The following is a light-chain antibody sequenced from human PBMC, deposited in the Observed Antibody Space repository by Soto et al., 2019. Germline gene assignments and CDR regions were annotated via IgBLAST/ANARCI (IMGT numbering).Light chain of an antibody. CDR3: QQYSSSPHT. CDR1: QSVLHRSNNKNY. Sequence: DIVMTQSPDSLAVSLGERATINCKSSQSVLHRSNNKNYLAWYQQKPGQPPKLLIYRASTRESGVPDRFSGSGSGTDFTLTISSLQAEDVAVYYCQQYSSSPHTFCQGTKLEIK. J-gene: IGKJ2*01. V-gene: IGKV4-1*01. CDR2: RAS.